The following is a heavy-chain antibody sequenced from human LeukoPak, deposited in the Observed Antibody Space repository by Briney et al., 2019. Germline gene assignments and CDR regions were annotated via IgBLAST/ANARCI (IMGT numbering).Heavy chain of an antibody. D-gene: IGHD6-19*01. CDR2: INGGGNTT. J-gene: IGHJ6*03. CDR3: TKELHVAVAVADYYYFYIDV. CDR1: GFAFSSFA. V-gene: IGHV3-23*01. Sequence: PGGSLRLSCAASGFAFSSFAMGWVRQSPGKGLEWLSTINGGGNTTFYSDSVKGRFTISRDNSKNTLYLHMDSLRPDDTATYYCTKELHVAVAVADYYYFYIDVWGRGTAVTVSS.